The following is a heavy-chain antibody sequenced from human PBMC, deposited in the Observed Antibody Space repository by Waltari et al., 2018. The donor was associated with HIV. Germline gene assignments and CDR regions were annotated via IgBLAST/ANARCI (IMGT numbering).Heavy chain of an antibody. CDR1: TYS. CDR2: IRGSNTYI. D-gene: IGHD3-3*01. Sequence: TYSMNWVRQAPGKGLEWVSSIRGSNTYIYYADSVKGRFTISRDNAKNSLYLQMSSLRAEDTAVYYCARDRSDDFWSGPNYGMDVWGQGTTVTVSS. J-gene: IGHJ6*02. V-gene: IGHV3-21*06. CDR3: ARDRSDDFWSGPNYGMDV.